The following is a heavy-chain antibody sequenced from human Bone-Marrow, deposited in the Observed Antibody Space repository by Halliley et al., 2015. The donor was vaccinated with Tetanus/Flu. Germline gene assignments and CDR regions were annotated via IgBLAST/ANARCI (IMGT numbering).Heavy chain of an antibody. Sequence: SLRLSCAASGSTFSSFWMHWVRQAPGKGLEGVSRITVDGSGTVYADSVKGRFTISRDNAKNTLYLQMNSLRADDTAVYYCARDGPHGDLDSWGQGTLVTVSS. D-gene: IGHD4-17*01. CDR2: ITVDGSGT. CDR1: GSTFSSFW. V-gene: IGHV3-74*01. J-gene: IGHJ5*02. CDR3: ARDGPHGDLDS.